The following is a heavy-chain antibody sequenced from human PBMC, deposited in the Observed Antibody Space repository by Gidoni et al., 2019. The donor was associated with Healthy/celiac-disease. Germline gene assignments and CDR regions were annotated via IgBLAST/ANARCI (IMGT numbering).Heavy chain of an antibody. CDR1: GFTFSSYG. D-gene: IGHD2-21*02. V-gene: IGHV3-33*01. CDR2: IWNDGSNK. CDR3: ARDVVRAYCGGDCYSGAFDY. J-gene: IGHJ4*02. Sequence: QVQLVESGGGVVQPGRSLRLSCAASGFTFSSYGMPWVRQAPGKGLEWVAVIWNDGSNKYYADSVKGRLTISRDNSKNTLYLQMNSLRAEDTAVYYCARDVVRAYCGGDCYSGAFDYWGQGTLVTVSS.